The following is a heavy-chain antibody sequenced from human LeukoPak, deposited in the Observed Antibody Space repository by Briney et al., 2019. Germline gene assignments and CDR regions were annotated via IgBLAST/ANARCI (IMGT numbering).Heavy chain of an antibody. D-gene: IGHD2-15*01. CDR1: GFTFSSYA. CDR3: ARGRIVVVAVDAFDI. CDR2: ISYDGSNK. Sequence: GGSLRLSCAASGFTFSSYAMHWVRPAPGKGLEWVAVISYDGSNKYYADSVKGRFTISRDNSKNTLYLQMNSLRAEDTAVYYCARGRIVVVAVDAFDIWGQGTMVTVSS. V-gene: IGHV3-30*04. J-gene: IGHJ3*02.